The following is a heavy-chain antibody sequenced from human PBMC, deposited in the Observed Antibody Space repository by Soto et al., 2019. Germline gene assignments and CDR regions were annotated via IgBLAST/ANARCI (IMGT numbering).Heavy chain of an antibody. Sequence: SETLSLTCTVSGGSISSYYWSWIRQPAGKGLEWIGRIYTSGSTNYNPSLKSRVTISVDTSKNQFSLKLSSVTAADTAVYYCARGGGAIPSYYYGMDVWGQGTTVTVSS. CDR2: IYTSGST. V-gene: IGHV4-4*07. D-gene: IGHD3-10*01. CDR3: ARGGGAIPSYYYGMDV. CDR1: GGSISSYY. J-gene: IGHJ6*02.